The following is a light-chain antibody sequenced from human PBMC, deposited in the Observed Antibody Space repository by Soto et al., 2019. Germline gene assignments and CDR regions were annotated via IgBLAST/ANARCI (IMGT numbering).Light chain of an antibody. CDR2: GAS. J-gene: IGKJ4*01. Sequence: DIEMTQSPSSLSASVGDRVTITCRASESIRKYVNWYQHKPGKAPNLLIYGASSLEVGVTSRFSGSGSGTDFTLTISTLHPDDFATYYCHESYNSSHFTFGGGTKVEIK. CDR1: ESIRKY. CDR3: HESYNSSHFT. V-gene: IGKV1-39*01.